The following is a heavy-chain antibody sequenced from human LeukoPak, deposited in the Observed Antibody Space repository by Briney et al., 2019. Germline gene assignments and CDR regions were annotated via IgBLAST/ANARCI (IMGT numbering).Heavy chain of an antibody. CDR2: ISAYSDNT. V-gene: IGHV1-18*01. D-gene: IGHD3-3*01. CDR3: ARGGVLLLPDDP. J-gene: IGHJ5*02. Sequence: GASVKVSCKASGYTFTNYGISWVRQAPGQGLEWMGWISAYSDNTNYAQKLQGRVTMTTDTSTSTAYVEVRSLKSDDTAVYYCARGGVLLLPDDPWGQGTPVTVSS. CDR1: GYTFTNYG.